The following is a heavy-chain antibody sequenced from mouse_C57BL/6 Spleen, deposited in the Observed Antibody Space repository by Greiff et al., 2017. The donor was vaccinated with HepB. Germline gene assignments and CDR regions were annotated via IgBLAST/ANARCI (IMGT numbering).Heavy chain of an antibody. CDR3: ARHEERYYYGSSYFFDY. D-gene: IGHD1-1*01. CDR2: FYPGSGSI. CDR1: GYTFTEYT. V-gene: IGHV1-62-2*01. J-gene: IGHJ2*01. Sequence: QVQLKQSGAELVKPGASVKLSCKASGYTFTEYTIHWVKQRSGQGLEWIGWFYPGSGSIKYNEKFKDKATLTADKSSSTVYMELSRLTSEDSAVYFCARHEERYYYGSSYFFDYWGQGTTLTVSS.